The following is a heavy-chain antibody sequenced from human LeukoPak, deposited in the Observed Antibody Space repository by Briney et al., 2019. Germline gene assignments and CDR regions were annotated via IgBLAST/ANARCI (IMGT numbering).Heavy chain of an antibody. V-gene: IGHV3-53*01. CDR3: ARGVEPLAANTLAY. CDR2: LYSDGNT. J-gene: IGHJ4*02. Sequence: GGSLRLSCAASGFTLITNDMTWVRQAPGKGGEWVSVLYSDGNTKYTDSVQGRFTISRDNSKNTLYLEMNSLSPDDTAVYYCARGVEPLAANTLAYWGQGTLVTVSS. CDR1: GFTLITND. D-gene: IGHD1-14*01.